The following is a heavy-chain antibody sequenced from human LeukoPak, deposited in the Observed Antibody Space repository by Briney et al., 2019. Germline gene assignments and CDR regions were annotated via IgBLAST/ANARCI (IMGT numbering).Heavy chain of an antibody. V-gene: IGHV4-61*01. Sequence: PSETLSLTCTVSGGSVGSGSYYWSWIRQPPGKGLEWIGYIYYSGSTNYNPSLKSRVTISVDTSKNQFSLKLSSVTAADTAVYYCARDDSGVVGYYYYGMDVWGQGTTVTVSS. J-gene: IGHJ6*02. D-gene: IGHD2-15*01. CDR3: ARDDSGVVGYYYYGMDV. CDR2: IYYSGST. CDR1: GGSVGSGSYY.